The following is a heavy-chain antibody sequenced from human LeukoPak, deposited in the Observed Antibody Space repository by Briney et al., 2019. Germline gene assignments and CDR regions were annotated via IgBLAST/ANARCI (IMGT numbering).Heavy chain of an antibody. V-gene: IGHV4-4*02. CDR1: GGSISSNNW. J-gene: IGHJ4*02. D-gene: IGHD2-2*02. CDR3: AAPPATYCSSTSCYTGIRDY. Sequence: SETLSLTCAVSGGSISSNNWWGWVRQPPGKGLEWIGEIYHSGSPNYNPSLKSRVTISVDTSKNQFSLKLSSVTAADTAVYYCAAPPATYCSSTSCYTGIRDYWGQGTLVTVSS. CDR2: IYHSGSP.